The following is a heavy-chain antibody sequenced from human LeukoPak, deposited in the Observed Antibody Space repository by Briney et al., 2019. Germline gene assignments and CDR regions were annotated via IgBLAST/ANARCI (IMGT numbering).Heavy chain of an antibody. D-gene: IGHD1-1*01. Sequence: ASVKVSCKASGGTFISYAISWVRQAPGQGLEWMGWITPYNGNTNYAQKLQGRVTMTTDTSTSTAYMELRSLRSDDTAMYYCARDTKDYWGQGTLVTVSS. CDR3: ARDTKDY. CDR2: ITPYNGNT. J-gene: IGHJ4*02. V-gene: IGHV1-18*01. CDR1: GGTFISYA.